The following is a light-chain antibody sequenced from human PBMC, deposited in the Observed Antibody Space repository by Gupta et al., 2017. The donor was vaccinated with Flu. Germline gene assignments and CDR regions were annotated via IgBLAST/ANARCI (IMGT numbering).Light chain of an antibody. J-gene: IGKJ4*01. CDR1: RSVLYSSNNKNY. V-gene: IGKV4-1*01. CDR3: QQYYSTLL. Sequence: DIVMTQSPDSLAVSLGERATINCKSSRSVLYSSNNKNYLAWYQQKPGQPPKLLIYWASTRESGVPDRFSGSGSGTDFTLTISSLQAEDVAVYYCQQYYSTLLFGGGTKVEIK. CDR2: WAS.